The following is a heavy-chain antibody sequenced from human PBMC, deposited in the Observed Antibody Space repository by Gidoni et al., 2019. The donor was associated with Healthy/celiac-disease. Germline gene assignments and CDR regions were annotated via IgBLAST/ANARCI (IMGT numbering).Heavy chain of an antibody. Sequence: EVQLVESGGCLVKPGGSLRLSCAAAGFTFSSYRMTWVRQAQGKVLERVSAISISSSYIYYADSVKGRFTISRDNANNSLYLQMNSLRAEDTAVYYCARDLSVTIFGVVTQYYFDYWGQGTLVTVSS. D-gene: IGHD3-3*01. J-gene: IGHJ4*02. CDR3: ARDLSVTIFGVVTQYYFDY. V-gene: IGHV3-21*01. CDR2: ISISSSYI. CDR1: GFTFSSYR.